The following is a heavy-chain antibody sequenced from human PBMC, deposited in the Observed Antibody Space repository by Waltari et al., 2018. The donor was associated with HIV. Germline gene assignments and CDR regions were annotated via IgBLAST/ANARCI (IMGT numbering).Heavy chain of an antibody. CDR1: GFTFSGYS. D-gene: IGHD5-18*01. J-gene: IGHJ4*02. Sequence: EVQLVASGGGLVQPGGSLRLSCSASGFTFSGYSMSWVRQAPGKVLEWVANIKQDGSEKYYVDSVKGRFTISRDNAKNSLYLQMNSLRAEDTAVYYCAREGWIPHYFDYWGQGTLVTVSS. V-gene: IGHV3-7*01. CDR3: AREGWIPHYFDY. CDR2: IKQDGSEK.